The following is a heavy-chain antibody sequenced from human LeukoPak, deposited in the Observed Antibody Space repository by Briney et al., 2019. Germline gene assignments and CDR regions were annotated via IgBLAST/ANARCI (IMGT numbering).Heavy chain of an antibody. CDR3: AKDRLRPGYFDY. D-gene: IGHD4-17*01. CDR2: IWYDGSNK. J-gene: IGHJ4*02. CDR1: GFTFSSYG. V-gene: IGHV3-33*06. Sequence: GRSLRLSCAASGFTFSSYGMHWVRQAPGKGLEWVAVIWYDGSNKYYADSVKGRFTISRDNSKNTLYLQMNSLRAEDTAVYYCAKDRLRPGYFDYWGQGTLVTVSS.